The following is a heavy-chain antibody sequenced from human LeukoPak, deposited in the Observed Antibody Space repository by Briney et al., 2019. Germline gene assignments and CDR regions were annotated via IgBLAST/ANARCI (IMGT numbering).Heavy chain of an antibody. Sequence: GGSLRLSCAASGFTVSSNYMSWVRQAPGKGLEWVSVIYSGGSTYYADSVKGRFTISRDNSKNTLYLQMNSLRAEDTAVYYCARNIAGDYDFWSGYSYYFDYWGQGTLVTVSS. D-gene: IGHD3-3*01. J-gene: IGHJ4*02. CDR2: IYSGGST. CDR1: GFTVSSNY. V-gene: IGHV3-53*05. CDR3: ARNIAGDYDFWSGYSYYFDY.